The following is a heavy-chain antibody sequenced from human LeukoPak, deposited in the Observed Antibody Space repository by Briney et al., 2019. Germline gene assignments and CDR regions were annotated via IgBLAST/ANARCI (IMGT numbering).Heavy chain of an antibody. CDR3: ARVTGWETWTNAFDI. CDR1: GGSISSSSYY. CDR2: IYTSGST. Sequence: SETLSLTCTVSGGSISSSSYYWGWTRRPPGKGLEWIGRIYTSGSTNYNPSLKSRVTMSVDTSKNQFSLKLSSVTAADTAVYYCARVTGWETWTNAFDIWGQGTMVTVSS. D-gene: IGHD1-26*01. J-gene: IGHJ3*02. V-gene: IGHV4-39*07.